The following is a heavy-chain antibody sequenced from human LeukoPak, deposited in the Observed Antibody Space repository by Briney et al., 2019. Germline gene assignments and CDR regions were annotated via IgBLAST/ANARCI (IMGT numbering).Heavy chain of an antibody. CDR2: ISANGGTT. D-gene: IGHD1-26*01. V-gene: IGHV3-23*01. CDR1: GFTFSSYA. J-gene: IGHJ4*02. CDR3: AKDQIVGPDCFDY. Sequence: GGSLRLSCAASGFTFSSYAMTWVRQPPGKGLEGVSTISANGGTTYYADSVQGRFTIARDNSKNALYLQMNSLRAEDTAVYYCAKDQIVGPDCFDYWGQGTLVTVSS.